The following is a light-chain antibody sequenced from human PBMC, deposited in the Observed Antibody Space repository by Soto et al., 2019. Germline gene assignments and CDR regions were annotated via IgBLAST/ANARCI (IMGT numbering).Light chain of an antibody. CDR1: SSDVGGYNS. J-gene: IGLJ1*01. CDR3: CSYGSGRTIYV. Sequence: HSALTQPASLSWSPGQSITISCTGTSSDVGGYNSVSWYQQHPAKAPKVIIFDVSSRPSGVSSRFSGSKSGNTASLTISGLQAEDEADYYCCSYGSGRTIYVFGAGTKVTVL. V-gene: IGLV2-14*03. CDR2: DVS.